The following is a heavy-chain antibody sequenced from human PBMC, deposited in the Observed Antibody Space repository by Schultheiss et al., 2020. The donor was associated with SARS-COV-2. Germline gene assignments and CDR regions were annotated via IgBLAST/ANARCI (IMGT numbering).Heavy chain of an antibody. V-gene: IGHV4-34*01. CDR2: INHSGST. CDR3: AREAWTLGYCSSTSCCPFDY. J-gene: IGHJ4*02. D-gene: IGHD2-2*01. Sequence: SETLSLTCTVSGGSISSYYWSWIRQPAGKGLEWIGEINHSGSTNYNPSLKSRVTISVDTSKNQFSLQLNSVTPEDTAVYYCAREAWTLGYCSSTSCCPFDYWGQGTLVTVSS. CDR1: GGSISSYY.